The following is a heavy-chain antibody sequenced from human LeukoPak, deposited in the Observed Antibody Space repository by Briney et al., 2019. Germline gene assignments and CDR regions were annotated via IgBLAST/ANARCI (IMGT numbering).Heavy chain of an antibody. J-gene: IGHJ4*02. D-gene: IGHD2-15*01. V-gene: IGHV3-23*01. CDR1: GFTFSSYA. CDR2: ISGSGGST. Sequence: GGTLRLSCAASGFTFSSYAMSWVRQAPGKGLEWVSTISGSGGSTYYADSVKGRFTISRDNSKNTLYLQMNSLRAEDAAVYYCAKAPVTTCRGAFCYPFDYWGLGTLVTVSS. CDR3: AKAPVTTCRGAFCYPFDY.